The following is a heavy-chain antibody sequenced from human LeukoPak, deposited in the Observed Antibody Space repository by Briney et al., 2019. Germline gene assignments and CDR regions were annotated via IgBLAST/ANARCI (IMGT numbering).Heavy chain of an antibody. CDR3: AKGGPVAGDGAFDY. CDR1: GFTFSSYG. CDR2: IRYDGSNK. D-gene: IGHD6-19*01. Sequence: GGSLRLSCAASGFTFSSYGMHWVRQAPGKGLEWVAFIRYDGSNKYYADSVKGRFTISRDNSKNTLYLQMNSLRAEDTAVYYCAKGGPVAGDGAFDYWGQGTLVTVSS. J-gene: IGHJ4*02. V-gene: IGHV3-30*02.